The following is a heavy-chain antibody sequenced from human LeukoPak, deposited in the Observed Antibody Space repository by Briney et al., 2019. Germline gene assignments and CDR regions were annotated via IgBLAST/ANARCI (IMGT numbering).Heavy chain of an antibody. D-gene: IGHD2-8*02. CDR1: GYTFTGYY. V-gene: IGHV1-46*01. CDR3: AREESGGYFDY. J-gene: IGHJ4*02. CDR2: INPSGSNT. Sequence: ASVKVSCKASGYTFTGYYIHWVRQAPGQGLEWMGLINPSGSNTNYAQKFRGRVTMTRDTSATTVYMELSSLRSEDTAVYYCAREESGGYFDYGGQGTLVTVSS.